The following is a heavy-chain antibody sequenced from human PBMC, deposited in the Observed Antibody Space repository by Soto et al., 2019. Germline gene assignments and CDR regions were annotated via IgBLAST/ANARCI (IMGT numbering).Heavy chain of an antibody. J-gene: IGHJ1*01. CDR1: GFIFNSYA. CDR3: AKDQGDVWSGKSLFQR. Sequence: VQLLESGGGLVQPGGSLRLSCAASGFIFNSYAMSWVRQAPGKGLEWVSSISDSGFSTYHADSVKGRFTISRDNSNNPLYLQMNSLRAEDTAVYYCAKDQGDVWSGKSLFQRWGQGALVTVSS. V-gene: IGHV3-23*01. D-gene: IGHD3-3*01. CDR2: ISDSGFST.